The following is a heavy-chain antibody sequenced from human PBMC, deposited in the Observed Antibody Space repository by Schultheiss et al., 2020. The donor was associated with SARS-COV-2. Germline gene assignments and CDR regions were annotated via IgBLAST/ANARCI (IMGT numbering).Heavy chain of an antibody. CDR3: ARGQVGFGDPL. J-gene: IGHJ4*02. CDR1: GFTFSSYA. D-gene: IGHD3-10*01. Sequence: GGSLRLSCAASGFTFSSYAMHWVRQAPGKGLEWVAVISYDGSNKYYADSVKGRFTISRDNAKNTVYLQMNSLRAEDTAVYYCARGQVGFGDPLGGQGTLVTVSS. V-gene: IGHV3-30-3*01. CDR2: ISYDGSNK.